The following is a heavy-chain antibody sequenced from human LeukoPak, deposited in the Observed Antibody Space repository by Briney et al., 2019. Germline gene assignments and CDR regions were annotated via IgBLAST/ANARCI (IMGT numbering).Heavy chain of an antibody. J-gene: IGHJ4*02. Sequence: GGSLRLSCAASGFTFSIDWMHWVRQPPGKGLVWVSRLNSDASVTSYADSVKGRFTISRDNAKNTLYLQMNSLRAEDTALYYCVREYCGGDCYTDFWGQGTLVTVSS. D-gene: IGHD2-21*02. CDR2: LNSDASVT. V-gene: IGHV3-74*01. CDR1: GFTFSIDW. CDR3: VREYCGGDCYTDF.